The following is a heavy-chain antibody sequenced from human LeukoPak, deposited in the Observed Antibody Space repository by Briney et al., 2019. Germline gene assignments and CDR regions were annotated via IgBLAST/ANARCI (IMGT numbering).Heavy chain of an antibody. CDR2: IYYSGST. J-gene: IGHJ5*02. Sequence: SETLSLTCTVSGGSISSYYWSWIRQPPGKGLEWIGYIYYSGSTNYNPSLKSRVTISVDTSKNQFSLKLSSVTAADTAVYYCARDSGRYDSSGYYLADNWFDPWGQGTLVTVSS. CDR3: ARDSGRYDSSGYYLADNWFDP. V-gene: IGHV4-59*01. CDR1: GGSISSYY. D-gene: IGHD3-22*01.